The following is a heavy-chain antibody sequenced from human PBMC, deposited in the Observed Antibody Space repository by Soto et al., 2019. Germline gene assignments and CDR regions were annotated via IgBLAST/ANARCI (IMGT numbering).Heavy chain of an antibody. CDR2: IIPILGIA. V-gene: IGHV1-69*02. CDR1: GGTFSSYT. CDR3: ARGIGGYGPDRFDY. Sequence: QVQLVQSGAEVKKPGSSVKVSCKASGGTFSSYTISWVRQAPGQGLEWMGRIIPILGIANYAQKFQGRVTITADKSTSTAYMELSSLRAEDTAVYYCARGIGGYGPDRFDYWGQGTLVTVSS. D-gene: IGHD5-12*01. J-gene: IGHJ4*02.